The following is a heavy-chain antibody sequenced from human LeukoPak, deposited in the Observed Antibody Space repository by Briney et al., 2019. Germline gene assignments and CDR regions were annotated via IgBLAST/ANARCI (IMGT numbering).Heavy chain of an antibody. CDR1: GFTFSTYS. CDR3: ASSYDFWSGRIDY. Sequence: GGSLRLSCAASGFTFSTYSMSWVRQAPGKWLEWVSTIDVTTGISYYADSVKGRFTISRDNSKNTLYLQMNSLRAEDTAVYYCASSYDFWSGRIDYRGQGTLVTVSS. D-gene: IGHD3-3*01. V-gene: IGHV3-23*01. CDR2: IDVTTGIS. J-gene: IGHJ4*02.